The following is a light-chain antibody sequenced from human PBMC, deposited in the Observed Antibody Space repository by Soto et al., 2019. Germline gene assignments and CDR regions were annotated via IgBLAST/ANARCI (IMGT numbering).Light chain of an antibody. CDR3: QQYNNWPGT. V-gene: IGKV3-15*01. CDR2: RAS. J-gene: IGKJ1*01. CDR1: QSVSSN. Sequence: DILMTQSPATGSVSPGVGATRSFRASQSVSSNLAWYQQKPGQAPRLLIQRASTRATGIPARFSGSGSGTEFTLTISSLQSEDFAVYFCQQYNNWPGTFGQGTKVDIK.